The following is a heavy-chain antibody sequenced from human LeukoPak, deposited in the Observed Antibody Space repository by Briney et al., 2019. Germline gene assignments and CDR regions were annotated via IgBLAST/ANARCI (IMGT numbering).Heavy chain of an antibody. Sequence: GASVKVSCKASGGTFSSYTISWVRQAPGQGLEWMGRIIPILGIANYAQKFQGGVTITADKSTSTAYMELSSLRSEDTAVYYCARGDSPVGATAGWGQGTLVTVSS. CDR3: ARGDSPVGATAG. CDR2: IIPILGIA. J-gene: IGHJ4*02. CDR1: GGTFSSYT. V-gene: IGHV1-69*02. D-gene: IGHD1-26*01.